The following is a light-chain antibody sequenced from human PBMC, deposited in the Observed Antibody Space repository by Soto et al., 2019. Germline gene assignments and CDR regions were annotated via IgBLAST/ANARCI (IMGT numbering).Light chain of an antibody. CDR3: QQYNNWPIT. J-gene: IGKJ5*01. Sequence: EVVMTQSPATLSVSPGERVTLSCRAGQVILSNLACYRDKAGQARMLLFCGASTMATGIPARFSGSGSGTEFTLTISSLQSEDLAVYYCQQYNNWPITFGHGTRLENK. CDR1: QVILSN. V-gene: IGKV3-15*01. CDR2: GAS.